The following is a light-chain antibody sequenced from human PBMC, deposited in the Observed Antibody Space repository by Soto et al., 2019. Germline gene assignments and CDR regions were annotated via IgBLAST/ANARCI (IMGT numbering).Light chain of an antibody. CDR3: SSYTSSSTLV. CDR1: SSDVGGYTY. V-gene: IGLV2-14*01. J-gene: IGLJ3*02. CDR2: EVS. Sequence: QSVLTQPASVSGSPGQSITISRTGTSSDVGGYTYVSWYQQHPGKAPKLIISEVSNRPSGVSHRFSGSKSGNTASLTISGLQAADEADYYCSSYTSSSTLVFGGGTKLTVL.